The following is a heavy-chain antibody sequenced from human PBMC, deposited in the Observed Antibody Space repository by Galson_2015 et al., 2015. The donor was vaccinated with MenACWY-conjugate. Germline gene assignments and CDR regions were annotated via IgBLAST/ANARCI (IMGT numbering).Heavy chain of an antibody. D-gene: IGHD2/OR15-2a*01. V-gene: IGHV3-23*01. CDR3: ARTNSRIPDY. CDR1: QFTFDMYV. CDR2: IAGSGRTP. J-gene: IGHJ4*02. Sequence: SLRLSCAASQFTFDMYVMTWLRQAPGKGLEWVSHIAGSGRTPHYADSVMGRFTISRDNSKNTVYLQMKNLRVDDTAIYYCARTNSRIPDYWGPGTLVTVSS.